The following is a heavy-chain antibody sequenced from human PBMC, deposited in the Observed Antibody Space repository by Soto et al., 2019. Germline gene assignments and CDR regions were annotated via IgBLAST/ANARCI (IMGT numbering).Heavy chain of an antibody. Sequence: QVQLVQSGTEVKKPGASVNVSCRASGYSFTGYYIHWVRQAPGQGLDWMGWIDPNSGDTNYAQKFQGWVTMTRDTSISTAYMELRRLKSDDTAVYYCAREAGLQYHGWYSDLWGRGTLVTVSS. CDR1: GYSFTGYY. D-gene: IGHD4-4*01. CDR3: AREAGLQYHGWYSDL. V-gene: IGHV1-2*04. J-gene: IGHJ2*01. CDR2: IDPNSGDT.